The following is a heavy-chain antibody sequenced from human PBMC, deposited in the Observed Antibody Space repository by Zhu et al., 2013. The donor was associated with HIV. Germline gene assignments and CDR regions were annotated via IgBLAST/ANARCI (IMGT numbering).Heavy chain of an antibody. CDR2: IIPILGIA. D-gene: IGHD3-22*01. Sequence: QVQLVQSGAEVKKPGASVKVSCKASGGTFSSYTISWVRQAPGQGLEWMGRIIPILGIANYAQKFQGRVTITADKSTSTAYMELSSLRSEDTAVYYCARTPRDSSGYPYGMDVWGQGTTVTVSS. CDR3: ARTPRDSSGYPYGMDV. V-gene: IGHV1-69*02. J-gene: IGHJ6*02. CDR1: GGTFSSYT.